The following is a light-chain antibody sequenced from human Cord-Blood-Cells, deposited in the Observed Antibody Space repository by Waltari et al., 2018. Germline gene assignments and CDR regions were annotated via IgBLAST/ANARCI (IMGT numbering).Light chain of an antibody. CDR2: KDS. Sequence: SYELTQPPSVTVSPGQTARIPCSGDALPKQYAYWYQQTPGQAPALVIYKDSLRPSGIPERFSGSSPGTTVTLTISGVQAEDEADDYCQSADSSGTYVVFGGGTKLTVL. J-gene: IGLJ2*01. CDR1: ALPKQY. V-gene: IGLV3-25*03. CDR3: QSADSSGTYVV.